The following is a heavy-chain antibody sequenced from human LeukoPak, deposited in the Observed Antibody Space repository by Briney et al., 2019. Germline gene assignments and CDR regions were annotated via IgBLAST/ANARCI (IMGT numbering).Heavy chain of an antibody. V-gene: IGHV3-9*01. CDR2: ISWNSGSI. D-gene: IGHD3-9*01. CDR3: AKDNYYDILTGYFS. Sequence: GGSLRLSCAASGFTFDDYAMHWVRQAPGKGLEWVSGISWNSGSIGYADSVKGRFTISRDNAKNSLYLQMNSLRAEDTALYYCAKDNYYDILTGYFSWGQGTLVTVSS. CDR1: GFTFDDYA. J-gene: IGHJ4*02.